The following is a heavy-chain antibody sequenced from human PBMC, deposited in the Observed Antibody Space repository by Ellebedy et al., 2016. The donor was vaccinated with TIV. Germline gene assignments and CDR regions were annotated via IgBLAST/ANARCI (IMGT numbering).Heavy chain of an antibody. Sequence: GESLKISCVASGFTFSNYNMYWVRQSPGKGLEWVSSIRSTGSDKYYAESVKGRFTISRDNAKNSLILEMNSLRVEDTAVYYCVRGQWLDNWGQGTLVTVSS. J-gene: IGHJ5*02. V-gene: IGHV3-21*01. CDR1: GFTFSNYN. CDR3: VRGQWLDN. CDR2: IRSTGSDK.